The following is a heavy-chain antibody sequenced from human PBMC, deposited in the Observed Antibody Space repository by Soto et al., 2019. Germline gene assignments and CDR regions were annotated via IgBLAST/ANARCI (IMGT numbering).Heavy chain of an antibody. CDR2: IIPIFGTA. CDR3: ARRYCSGGSCYFHNWFDP. Sequence: QVQLVQSGAEVKKPGSSVKVSCKASGGTFSSYAISWVRQAPGQGLEWMGGIIPIFGTANYAQKFQGRVTITADESTSTAYMELSSLTSEDTAVYYCARRYCSGGSCYFHNWFDPWGQGTLVTVSS. CDR1: GGTFSSYA. J-gene: IGHJ5*02. D-gene: IGHD2-15*01. V-gene: IGHV1-69*12.